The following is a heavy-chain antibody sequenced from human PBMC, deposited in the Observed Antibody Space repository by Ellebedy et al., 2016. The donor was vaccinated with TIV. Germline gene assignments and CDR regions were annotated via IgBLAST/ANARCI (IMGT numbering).Heavy chain of an antibody. D-gene: IGHD5-18*01. Sequence: SETLSLXCAVYGGSFSGYSWSWFRQPPGKGLEWIGSIYYSGSTYYNPSLKSRVTISVDTSKNQFSLKLSSVTAADTAVYYCARGPFTATDYWGQGTLVTVSS. CDR3: ARGPFTATDY. J-gene: IGHJ4*02. CDR2: IYYSGST. CDR1: GGSFSGYS. V-gene: IGHV4-34*01.